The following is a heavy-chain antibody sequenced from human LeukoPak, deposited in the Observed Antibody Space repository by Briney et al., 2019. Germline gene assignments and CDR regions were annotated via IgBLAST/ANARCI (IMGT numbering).Heavy chain of an antibody. V-gene: IGHV3-53*01. D-gene: IGHD3-10*01. J-gene: IGHJ4*02. CDR2: IYSGGST. CDR3: ARENTLVRGTRNPFDY. CDR1: GFTVSSNY. Sequence: PGGSLRLSCAASGFTVSSNYMSWVRQAPGKGLEWVSVIYSGGSTYYADSVKGRFTISRDNSKNTLYLQMNSLRAEDTAVYYCARENTLVRGTRNPFDYWGRGTLVTVSS.